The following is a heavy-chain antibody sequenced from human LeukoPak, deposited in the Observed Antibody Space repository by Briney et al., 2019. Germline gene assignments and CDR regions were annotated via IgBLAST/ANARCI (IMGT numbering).Heavy chain of an antibody. CDR3: ACRDGKY. Sequence: GGSLRLSCAASGFTFSSYAMHWVRQAPGKGLEWVAVISYDGSNKYYADSVKGRFTISRDNSKNTLYLQMNSLRAEDTAVYYCACRDGKYWGQGTLVTVSS. D-gene: IGHD5-24*01. V-gene: IGHV3-30-3*01. CDR2: ISYDGSNK. CDR1: GFTFSSYA. J-gene: IGHJ4*02.